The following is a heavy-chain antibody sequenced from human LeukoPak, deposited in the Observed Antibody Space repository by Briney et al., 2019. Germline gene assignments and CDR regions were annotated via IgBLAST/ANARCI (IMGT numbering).Heavy chain of an antibody. J-gene: IGHJ3*02. V-gene: IGHV5-51*01. CDR1: GYRFTSYW. D-gene: IGHD3-16*01. CDR3: ARPRGTLYDAFDI. CDR2: IYLGESDT. Sequence: GESLEISWKGSGYRFTSYWIGWVRQVPGKGLEWMGIIYLGESDTRYSPSFQGQVTISADKSISTAYLQWSSLKASDTAMYYCARPRGTLYDAFDIWGQGTMVTVSS.